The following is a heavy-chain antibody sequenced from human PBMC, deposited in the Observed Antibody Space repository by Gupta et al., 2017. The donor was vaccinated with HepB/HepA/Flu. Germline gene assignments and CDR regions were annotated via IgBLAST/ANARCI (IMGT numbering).Heavy chain of an antibody. D-gene: IGHD1-7*01. CDR1: GFTPSNSW. CDR3: TRLGGMGTSAAFDI. CDR2: ISTDGSMT. V-gene: IGHV3-74*01. J-gene: IGHJ3*02. Sequence: EVQLVESGGGLVQLGGSLRPSCAASGFTPSNSWMHWVRQAPGKGLVWVSRISTDGSMTNYAESVRGRFTISRDNAKNTRYLQMNSLRAEDTAVYYCTRLGGMGTSAAFDIWGQGTMVTVSS.